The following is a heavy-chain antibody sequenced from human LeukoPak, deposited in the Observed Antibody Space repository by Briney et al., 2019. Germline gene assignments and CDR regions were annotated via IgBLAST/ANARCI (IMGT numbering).Heavy chain of an antibody. CDR2: ISGSGGST. CDR1: GFTFSSYA. CDR3: AKVTGGYCSSTSCPHFDY. J-gene: IGHJ4*02. D-gene: IGHD2-2*01. V-gene: IGHV3-23*01. Sequence: GGSLRLSCAASGFTFSSYAMSWVRQAPGKGLEWVSAISGSGGSTYYADSVKGRFTISRDNSKNTLYPQMNSLRAEDTAVYYCAKVTGGYCSSTSCPHFDYWGQGTLVTVSS.